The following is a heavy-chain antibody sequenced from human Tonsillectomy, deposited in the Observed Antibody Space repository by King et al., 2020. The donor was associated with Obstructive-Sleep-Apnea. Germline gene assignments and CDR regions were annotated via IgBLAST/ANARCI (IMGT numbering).Heavy chain of an antibody. Sequence: VQLVESGGGLVQPGGSLRLPCAASGFTFSSYWMSWVRQAPGKGLEWVANIKQDGSEKYYVDSVKGRFTISRDNAKNSLYLQMNSLRAEDTAVYYCARDRVGYYGSGIYDYWGQGTLVTVSS. V-gene: IGHV3-7*01. J-gene: IGHJ4*02. CDR1: GFTFSSYW. D-gene: IGHD3-10*01. CDR3: ARDRVGYYGSGIYDY. CDR2: IKQDGSEK.